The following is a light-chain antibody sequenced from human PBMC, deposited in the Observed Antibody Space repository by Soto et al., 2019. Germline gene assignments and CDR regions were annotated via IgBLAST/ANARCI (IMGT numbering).Light chain of an antibody. Sequence: QSALTQPASVSGSPGQSITISCTGTISDVGNYDYVSWYQHHPGKAPKLIIYEVMNRPSGVSDRFSGSKSGNTASLTIFRLQAEDEADYYCTSYATMKVVIFGGGTK. CDR1: ISDVGNYDY. J-gene: IGLJ2*01. CDR3: TSYATMKVVI. V-gene: IGLV2-14*01. CDR2: EVM.